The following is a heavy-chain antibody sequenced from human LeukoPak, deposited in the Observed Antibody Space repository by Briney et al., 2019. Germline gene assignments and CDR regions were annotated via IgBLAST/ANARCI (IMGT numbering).Heavy chain of an antibody. Sequence: GGSLRLSCGASGFTFSNYWMNWVRPAPGKGLEWVANIKEDGSEKYYVDSVRGRFTISRDNAKNSLFLQMNSLRAEDTAVYYCARDLQCGGDCHYDALDIWGQGTLVTVSS. CDR3: ARDLQCGGDCHYDALDI. CDR2: IKEDGSEK. V-gene: IGHV3-7*01. D-gene: IGHD2-21*02. CDR1: GFTFSNYW. J-gene: IGHJ3*02.